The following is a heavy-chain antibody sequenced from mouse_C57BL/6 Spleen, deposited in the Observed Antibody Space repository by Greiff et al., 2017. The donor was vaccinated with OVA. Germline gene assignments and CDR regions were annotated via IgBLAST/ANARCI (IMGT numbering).Heavy chain of an antibody. V-gene: IGHV8-8*01. D-gene: IGHD2-4*01. CDR3: ARILRDYDVDYARDY. Sequence: QVTLKVSGPGILQPSQTLSLTCSFSGFSLSTFGMGVGWIRQPSGKGLEWLAHIWWDDDKYYNPALERRLTISKDTSKHQVFLKVANVDAADTATYYCARILRDYDVDYARDYWGQGTSVTVSS. J-gene: IGHJ4*01. CDR1: GFSLSTFGMG. CDR2: IWWDDDK.